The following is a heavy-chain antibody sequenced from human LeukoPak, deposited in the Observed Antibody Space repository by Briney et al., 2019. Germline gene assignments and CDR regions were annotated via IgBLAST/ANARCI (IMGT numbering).Heavy chain of an antibody. V-gene: IGHV4-39*07. CDR2: IFYSGST. CDR1: GGSISSSSYY. J-gene: IGHJ4*02. CDR3: ARDQDYYGSGGYYYGY. D-gene: IGHD3-10*01. Sequence: SETLSLTCTVSGGSISSSSYYWGWIRQPPGKGLEWIGSIFYSGSTYYNPSLKSRVTISVDTSKNQFSLKLTSVTAADTAVYYCARDQDYYGSGGYYYGYWGQGTLVTVSS.